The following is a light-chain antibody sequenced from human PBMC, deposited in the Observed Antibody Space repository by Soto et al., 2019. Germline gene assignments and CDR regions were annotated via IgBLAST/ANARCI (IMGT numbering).Light chain of an antibody. CDR3: QQHSHWPPWT. Sequence: EIVLTQSPGTLSLSPGERATLSCRASQTVSSSFLSWYQQTPGQAPSLLIYAASSRATGIPDRFSGSGSGTDFTLTISRLEPEDFAVYYCQQHSHWPPWTFGQGTKVDIK. CDR2: AAS. CDR1: QTVSSSF. V-gene: IGKV3D-20*02. J-gene: IGKJ1*01.